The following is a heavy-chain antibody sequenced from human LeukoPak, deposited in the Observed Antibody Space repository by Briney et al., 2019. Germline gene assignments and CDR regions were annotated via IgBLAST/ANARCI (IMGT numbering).Heavy chain of an antibody. J-gene: IGHJ3*02. CDR2: IWYDGSNK. D-gene: IGHD3-22*01. Sequence: GGSLRLSCAASGFTFSSYGMHWVRQAPGKGLEWVAVIWYDGSNKYYADSVKGRFTISRDNSKNTLYLQMNSLRAEDTAVYYCAKENYYDSSGYSFSDAFDIWGQGTMVTVSS. V-gene: IGHV3-33*06. CDR1: GFTFSSYG. CDR3: AKENYYDSSGYSFSDAFDI.